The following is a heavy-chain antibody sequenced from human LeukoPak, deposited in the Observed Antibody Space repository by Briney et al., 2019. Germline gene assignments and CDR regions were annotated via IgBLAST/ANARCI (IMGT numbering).Heavy chain of an antibody. Sequence: PGGSLRLSCAASGFTVSSNYMSWVRQAPGMGLEWVSVIYSGGSTYYADSVKGRFTISRHNSKNTLYLQMNSLRAEDTAVYYCARDANRPGYSSGGPVSGAFDIWGQGTMVTVSS. J-gene: IGHJ3*02. CDR1: GFTVSSNY. CDR2: IYSGGST. D-gene: IGHD6-19*01. V-gene: IGHV3-53*04. CDR3: ARDANRPGYSSGGPVSGAFDI.